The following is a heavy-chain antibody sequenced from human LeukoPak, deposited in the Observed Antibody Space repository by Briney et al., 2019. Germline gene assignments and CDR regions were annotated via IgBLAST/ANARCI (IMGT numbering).Heavy chain of an antibody. CDR3: ARIASSVLLWFGSPGAFDI. CDR2: INHSGST. J-gene: IGHJ3*02. V-gene: IGHV4-34*01. Sequence: PSETLSLTCAVYGGSFSGYYWSWIRQPPGKGLEWIGEINHSGSTNYNPSLKSRVTISVDTSKNQFSLKLSSVTAADTAVYYCARIASSVLLWFGSPGAFDIWGQGTMVTVSS. D-gene: IGHD3-10*01. CDR1: GGSFSGYY.